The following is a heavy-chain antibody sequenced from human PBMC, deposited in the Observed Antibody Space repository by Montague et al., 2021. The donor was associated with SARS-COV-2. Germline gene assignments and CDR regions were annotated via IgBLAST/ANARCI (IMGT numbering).Heavy chain of an antibody. Sequence: SESLSLTCAVYGGSFSGYYWYWIRQPPGKGLEWIGEINHSGSANYNPSLKRRVTISVDTSKNQFSLKLNSVTAADTAVYYCARLGEGVVPAPILGVGPYYSYFYMDVWGKGATVTVSS. V-gene: IGHV4-34*01. CDR1: GGSFSGYY. CDR3: ARLGEGVVPAPILGVGPYYSYFYMDV. D-gene: IGHD2-2*02. CDR2: INHSGSA. J-gene: IGHJ6*03.